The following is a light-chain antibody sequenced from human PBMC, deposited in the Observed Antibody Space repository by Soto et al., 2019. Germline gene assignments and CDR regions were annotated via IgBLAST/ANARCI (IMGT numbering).Light chain of an antibody. Sequence: DIVMTQTPLSSPVTLGQPASISCRSSQSLVHSDGNTYLSWLQQRPGQPPRLLIYKLSNRFSGVPDRFSGSGAGTDFTLTISRLEAEDVGVYYCMQATQFPWTFGQGTKVEIK. V-gene: IGKV2-24*01. CDR1: QSLVHSDGNTY. CDR2: KLS. J-gene: IGKJ1*01. CDR3: MQATQFPWT.